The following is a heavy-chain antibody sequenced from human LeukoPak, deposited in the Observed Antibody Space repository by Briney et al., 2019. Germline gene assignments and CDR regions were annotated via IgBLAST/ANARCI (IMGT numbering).Heavy chain of an antibody. CDR2: ITDTGSTT. V-gene: IGHV3-11*04. CDR3: ARARKGYYFDY. CDR1: GFTFSDNY. J-gene: IGHJ4*02. Sequence: GGSLRLSCAASGFTFSDNYMTWIRQARGKGLEWVSYITDTGSTTYYADPVKGRFTISRDNAKNSLYLQMNSLRGEDTAVYYCARARKGYYFDYWGQGTLVTVSS. D-gene: IGHD1-14*01.